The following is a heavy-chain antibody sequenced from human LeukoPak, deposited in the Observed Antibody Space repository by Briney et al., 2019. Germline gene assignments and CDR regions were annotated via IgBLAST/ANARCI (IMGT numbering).Heavy chain of an antibody. D-gene: IGHD5-12*01. CDR1: GGTFSSYA. J-gene: IGHJ4*02. CDR2: MNPNSGNT. CDR3: ARGGYSGYDDFDY. V-gene: IGHV1-8*02. Sequence: ASVKVSCKASGGTFSSYAINWVRQATGQGLEWMGWMNPNSGNTGYAQKFQGRVTTTRNTSISTAYMELSSLRSEDTAVYYCARGGYSGYDDFDYWGQGTLVTVSS.